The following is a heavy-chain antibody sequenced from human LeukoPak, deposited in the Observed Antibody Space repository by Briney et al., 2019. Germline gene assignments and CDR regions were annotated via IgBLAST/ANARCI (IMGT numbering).Heavy chain of an antibody. V-gene: IGHV3-66*01. D-gene: IGHD5-12*01. CDR3: ARDIVATNFDC. CDR1: GLTASSNY. J-gene: IGHJ4*02. CDR2: IYSGGST. Sequence: AGGSLRLSCAASGLTASSNYMSWVRQAPGKGLEWVSVIYSGGSTYYADSVKGRFTISRDNSKNTLYLQMNSLRAEDTAVYYCARDIVATNFDCWGQGTLVTVSS.